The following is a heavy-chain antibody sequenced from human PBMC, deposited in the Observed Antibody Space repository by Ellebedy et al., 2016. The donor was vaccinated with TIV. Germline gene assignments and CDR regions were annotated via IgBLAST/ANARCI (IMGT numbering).Heavy chain of an antibody. D-gene: IGHD2-15*01. V-gene: IGHV3-23*01. CDR3: AKRSMVETGTPWFDP. CDR1: GFTFSSYA. Sequence: GESLKISXAASGFTFSSYAMSWVRQAPGKGLEWVSAISGSGGSTYYADSVKGRFTISRDNSKNTLYLQMNSLRVEDTAIYYCAKRSMVETGTPWFDPWGQGTLVTVSS. CDR2: ISGSGGST. J-gene: IGHJ5*02.